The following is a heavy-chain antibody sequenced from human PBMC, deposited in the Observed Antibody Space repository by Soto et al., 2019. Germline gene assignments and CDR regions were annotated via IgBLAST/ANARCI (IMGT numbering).Heavy chain of an antibody. D-gene: IGHD6-13*01. Sequence: QLQLQESGPGLVKPSETLSLTCTVSGGSISSSSYYWGWIRQPPGKGLEWIGSIYYSGSTYYNPSLKRRVTTAVDTSKNQFSLKLSAVTAADTAVYYCARHGPGIAAAGTMGGWFDPWGQGTLVTVSS. V-gene: IGHV4-39*01. CDR1: GGSISSSSYY. CDR2: IYYSGST. CDR3: ARHGPGIAAAGTMGGWFDP. J-gene: IGHJ5*02.